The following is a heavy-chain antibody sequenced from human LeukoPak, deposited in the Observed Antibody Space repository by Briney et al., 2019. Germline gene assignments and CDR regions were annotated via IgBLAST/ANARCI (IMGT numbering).Heavy chain of an antibody. CDR3: ARGTQSWSTSCPFDY. CDR1: GYTFTSYY. Sequence: GASVKVSCKASGYTFTSYYIDWVRQAPGQGLEWMGWINPNSGGTNYAQKFQGRVTMTRDTSISTAYMELSRLRSDDTAVYYCARGTQSWSTSCPFDYWGQGTLVTVSS. J-gene: IGHJ4*02. D-gene: IGHD2-2*01. V-gene: IGHV1-2*02. CDR2: INPNSGGT.